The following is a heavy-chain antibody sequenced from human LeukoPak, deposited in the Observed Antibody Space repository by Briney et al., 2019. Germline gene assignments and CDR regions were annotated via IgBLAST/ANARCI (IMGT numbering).Heavy chain of an antibody. CDR2: INEYGREI. V-gene: IGHV3-7*01. CDR3: ARERNYYGSGSYRGDKMYYFDY. Sequence: GGSLRLSCVASGFTFRNHWVTWVRQPPGKGLEWVANINEYGREIHYVDSVKGRSTISRDNAKNSLYLQMNSLRAEDTAVYYCARERNYYGSGSYRGDKMYYFDYWGQGTLVTVSS. CDR1: GFTFRNHW. D-gene: IGHD3-10*01. J-gene: IGHJ4*02.